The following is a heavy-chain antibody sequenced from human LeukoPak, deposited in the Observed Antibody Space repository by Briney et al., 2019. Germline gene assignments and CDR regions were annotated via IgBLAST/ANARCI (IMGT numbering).Heavy chain of an antibody. D-gene: IGHD3-22*01. V-gene: IGHV4-34*01. Sequence: SESLSLTCAVYGGSFSGYYWSWIRQPPGKGLEWIGEINHSGSTNYNPSLKSRVTISVDTSKNQFSLKLSSVTAADTAVYYCQGGLEPCSGYYLVGDYWGQGTLVTVSS. CDR2: INHSGST. J-gene: IGHJ4*02. CDR1: GGSFSGYY. CDR3: QGGLEPCSGYYLVGDY.